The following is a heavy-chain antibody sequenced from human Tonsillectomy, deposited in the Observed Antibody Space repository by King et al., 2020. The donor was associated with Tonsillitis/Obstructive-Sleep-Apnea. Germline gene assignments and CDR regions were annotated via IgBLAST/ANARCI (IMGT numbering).Heavy chain of an antibody. J-gene: IGHJ4*02. V-gene: IGHV3-15*01. CDR1: GLTFRDAW. CDR3: TTLKIRGVIDY. CDR2: IKSEAVSGTT. Sequence: QLVQSGGGLVQPGGSLRLSCAASGLTFRDAWMSWVRQAPGKGLEWVGRIKSEAVSGTTDYAAPVKGRFTVSRVDSKNTLYLQMNSLKTEDTAVYYCTTLKIRGVIDYWGQGTLVTVSS. D-gene: IGHD3-10*01.